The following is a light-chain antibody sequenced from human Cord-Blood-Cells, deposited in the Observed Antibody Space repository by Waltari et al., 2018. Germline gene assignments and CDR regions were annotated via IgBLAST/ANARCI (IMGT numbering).Light chain of an antibody. J-gene: IGLJ3*02. V-gene: IGLV1-40*01. CDR2: GNS. CDR3: QSYDSSLRGSV. Sequence: QSVLTQPPSVSGAPGQRVTISCTGSSSNIGAGYDVHWYQQLPGTAPKLLIHGNSNRPPRAPDRFPGSKSGTPASLAITGLQAEHEADYYCQSYDSSLRGSVFGGGTKLTVL. CDR1: SSNIGAGYD.